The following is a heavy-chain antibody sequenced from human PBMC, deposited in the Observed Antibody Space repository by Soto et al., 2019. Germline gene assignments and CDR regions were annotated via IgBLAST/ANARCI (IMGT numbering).Heavy chain of an antibody. CDR1: GGTFSNSA. J-gene: IGHJ6*02. D-gene: IGHD1-1*01. CDR3: ARDKARLQLGGNYYYILDV. Sequence: QVQLEQSGAEVKKPGSSVKVSCKASGGTFSNSAISWVRQAPGQGLEWMGGIMPIFRTPDYAQKFQGRITITADESTSQAYMELSGLRSDDTAVYYCARDKARLQLGGNYYYILDVWGQGTRVTVSS. CDR2: IMPIFRTP. V-gene: IGHV1-69*12.